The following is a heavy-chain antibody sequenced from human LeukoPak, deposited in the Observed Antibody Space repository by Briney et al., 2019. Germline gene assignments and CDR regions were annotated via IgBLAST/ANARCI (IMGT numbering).Heavy chain of an antibody. CDR1: GFIFSSYG. CDR2: ISYDGSNK. CDR3: ARYDARYGMDV. J-gene: IGHJ6*02. Sequence: PGRSLRLSCAASGFIFSSYGMYWVRQAPGKGLEWVAVISYDGSNKFYGDSVKGRFTISRDNSKNTLYVQMNSLRAEDTAVYYCARYDARYGMDVWGQGATVTVSS. V-gene: IGHV3-30*03. D-gene: IGHD1-1*01.